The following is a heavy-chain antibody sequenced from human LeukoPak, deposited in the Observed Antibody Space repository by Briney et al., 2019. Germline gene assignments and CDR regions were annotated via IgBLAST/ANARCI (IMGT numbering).Heavy chain of an antibody. CDR2: ISGSGGRI. Sequence: GGSLRLSCAASGFTFSSYGMSWVRQAPGKGLERVSGISGSGGRIYYVDSVKGRFTISRDNSKNTLYLQMNSLRAEDTAVYYCAKAGRGGAITLVRGVKGDYYYMDVWGKGTTVTISS. CDR3: AKAGRGGAITLVRGVKGDYYYMDV. J-gene: IGHJ6*03. V-gene: IGHV3-23*01. D-gene: IGHD3-10*01. CDR1: GFTFSSYG.